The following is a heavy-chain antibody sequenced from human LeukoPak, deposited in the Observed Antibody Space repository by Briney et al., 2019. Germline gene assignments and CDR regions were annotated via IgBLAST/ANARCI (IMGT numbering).Heavy chain of an antibody. Sequence: ASVKVSCKVSGYTLTELSMHWVRQAPGKGLEWMGGFDPEDGETIYAQKFQGRVTMARDTSISTAYMELSRLRSDDTAVYYCARALDDYGDFRFDPWGQGTLVTVSS. J-gene: IGHJ5*02. CDR1: GYTLTELS. CDR3: ARALDDYGDFRFDP. CDR2: FDPEDGET. V-gene: IGHV1-24*01. D-gene: IGHD4-17*01.